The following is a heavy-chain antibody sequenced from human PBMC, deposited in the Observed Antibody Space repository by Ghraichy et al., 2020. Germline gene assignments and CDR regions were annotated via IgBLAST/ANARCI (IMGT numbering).Heavy chain of an antibody. D-gene: IGHD6-19*01. V-gene: IGHV1-2*02. CDR2: INPNSGGT. CDR1: GYTFTGYY. J-gene: IGHJ6*02. CDR3: ARSSGWYGLLYYYYYGMDV. Sequence: ASVKVSCKASGYTFTGYYMHWVRQAPGQGLEWMGWINPNSGGTNYAQKFQGRVTMTRDTSISTAYMELSRLRSDDTAVYYCARSSGWYGLLYYYYYGMDVWGQGTTVTVSS.